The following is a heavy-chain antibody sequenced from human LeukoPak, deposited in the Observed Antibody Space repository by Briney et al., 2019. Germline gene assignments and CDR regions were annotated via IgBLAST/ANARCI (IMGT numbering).Heavy chain of an antibody. CDR1: GFTFDDYA. Sequence: TGRSLRLSCAASGFTFDDYAMRWVRQAPGKGLEWVSGISWNSGSIGYADSVKGRFTISRDNAKNSLYLQMNSLRAEDTALYYCAKDIKYSSSWYYSYFDYWGQGTLVTVSS. CDR3: AKDIKYSSSWYYSYFDY. J-gene: IGHJ4*02. D-gene: IGHD6-13*01. CDR2: ISWNSGSI. V-gene: IGHV3-9*01.